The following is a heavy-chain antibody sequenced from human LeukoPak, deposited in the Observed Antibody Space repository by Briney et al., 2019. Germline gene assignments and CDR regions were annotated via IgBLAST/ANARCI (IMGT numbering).Heavy chain of an antibody. CDR1: GFTFSSYS. CDR3: ARGYSSGWGYYFDF. J-gene: IGHJ4*02. V-gene: IGHV3-48*04. CDR2: ISSSGSTI. D-gene: IGHD6-19*01. Sequence: GGSLRLSCAASGFTFSSYSMNWVRQAPGKGLEWVSYISSSGSTIYYADSVKGRFTISRDNAKNSLYLQMNSLRAEDTAVYYCARGYSSGWGYYFDFWGQGTLVTVSS.